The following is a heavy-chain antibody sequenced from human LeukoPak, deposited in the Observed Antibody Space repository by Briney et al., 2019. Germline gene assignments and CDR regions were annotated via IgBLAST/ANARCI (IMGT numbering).Heavy chain of an antibody. CDR2: IYYSGST. V-gene: IGHV4-59*01. Sequence: PSETLSLTCTVPGGSISSYYWSWIRQPPGKGLEWIGYIYYSGSTNYNPSLKSRVTISVDTSKNQFSLKLSSVTAADTAVYYCARDGGYGSGAFDIWGQGTMVTVSS. D-gene: IGHD3-10*01. CDR3: ARDGGYGSGAFDI. J-gene: IGHJ3*02. CDR1: GGSISSYY.